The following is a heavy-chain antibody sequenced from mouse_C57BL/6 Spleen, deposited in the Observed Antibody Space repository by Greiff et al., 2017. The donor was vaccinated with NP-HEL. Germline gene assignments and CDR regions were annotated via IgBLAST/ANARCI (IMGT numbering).Heavy chain of an antibody. V-gene: IGHV5-17*01. CDR1: GFTFSDYG. CDR2: ISSGSSTI. CDR3: AKGPYWDWFAY. Sequence: EVMLVESGGGLVKPGGSLKLSCAASGFTFSDYGMHWVRQAPEKGLEWVAYISSGSSTIYYADTVKGRFTISRDNAKNTLFLQMTSLRSEDTAMCYCAKGPYWDWFAYWGQGTLVTVSA. D-gene: IGHD4-1*01. J-gene: IGHJ3*01.